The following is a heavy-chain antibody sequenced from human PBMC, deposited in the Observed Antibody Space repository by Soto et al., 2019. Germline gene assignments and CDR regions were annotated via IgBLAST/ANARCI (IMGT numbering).Heavy chain of an antibody. J-gene: IGHJ4*02. Sequence: EVQLLESGGGLVQPGESLRLSCAASGFTFSSYAMSWVRQAPGKGLEWVSTISGRGGSTHYADSVKGQFTISRDKSKNMLYLQVNRPRAEDTAVYFCAKSIVAVAGPVDCWGQGTLATGSS. CDR3: AKSIVAVAGPVDC. CDR1: GFTFSSYA. D-gene: IGHD6-19*01. CDR2: ISGRGGST. V-gene: IGHV3-23*01.